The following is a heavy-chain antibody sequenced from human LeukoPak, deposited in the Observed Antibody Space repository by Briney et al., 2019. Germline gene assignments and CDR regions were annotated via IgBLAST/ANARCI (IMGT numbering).Heavy chain of an antibody. Sequence: GGSLRLSCAASGFTFSSYRMNWVRRAPGKGLEWVSSISSSSSYIYYADSVKGRFTISRDNAKNSLYLQMNSLRAEDTAVYYCAKNYDSSGYYYGLRDYWGQGTLVTVSS. V-gene: IGHV3-21*01. J-gene: IGHJ4*02. D-gene: IGHD3-22*01. CDR2: ISSSSSYI. CDR1: GFTFSSYR. CDR3: AKNYDSSGYYYGLRDY.